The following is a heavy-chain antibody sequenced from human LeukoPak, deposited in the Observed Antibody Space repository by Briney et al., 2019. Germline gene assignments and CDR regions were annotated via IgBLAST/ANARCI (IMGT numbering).Heavy chain of an antibody. CDR2: MYSGDST. Sequence: GGSLILSCAASGFTVRSNYMTWVRQAPGKGLEWVSVMYSGDSTYYDDSVKGRFTISRDNSKNTLDLQMNSLRDEDTGVYYCARADGYSSWFVHWGQGTLVTVSS. CDR3: ARADGYSSWFVH. V-gene: IGHV3-53*01. CDR1: GFTVRSNY. J-gene: IGHJ5*02. D-gene: IGHD5-18*01.